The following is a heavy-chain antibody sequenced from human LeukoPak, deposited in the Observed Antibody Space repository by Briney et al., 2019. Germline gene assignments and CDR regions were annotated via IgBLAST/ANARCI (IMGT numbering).Heavy chain of an antibody. Sequence: PGGSLRLSCAASGFTFSDHYMDWVRQAPGKGLEWVGRTRNKANSYTTEYAASVKGRFTISRDDSKNSLYLQMNSLKTEDTAVYYCARVSPMYYDSSGYPLWGGAFDIWGQGTMVTVSS. J-gene: IGHJ3*02. D-gene: IGHD3-22*01. CDR1: GFTFSDHY. V-gene: IGHV3-72*01. CDR3: ARVSPMYYDSSGYPLWGGAFDI. CDR2: TRNKANSYTT.